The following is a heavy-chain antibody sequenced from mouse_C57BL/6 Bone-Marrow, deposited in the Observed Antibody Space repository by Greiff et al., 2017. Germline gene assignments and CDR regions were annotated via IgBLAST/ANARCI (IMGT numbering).Heavy chain of an antibody. Sequence: QVQLQQPGAELVKPGASVKLSCKASGYTFTSYWMQWVKQRPGQGLEWIGEIDPSDSYTNYNQKFKGKATLTVDTSSSPAYMQLSSLTSEDSAVYYCARLDSNFAMDYWGQGTSVTVSS. CDR2: IDPSDSYT. CDR1: GYTFTSYW. V-gene: IGHV1-50*01. CDR3: ARLDSNFAMDY. D-gene: IGHD2-5*01. J-gene: IGHJ4*01.